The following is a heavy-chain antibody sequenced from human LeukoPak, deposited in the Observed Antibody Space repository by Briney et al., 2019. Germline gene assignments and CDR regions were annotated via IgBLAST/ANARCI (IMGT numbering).Heavy chain of an antibody. V-gene: IGHV3-30*03. J-gene: IGHJ6*02. CDR1: GFTFSSYG. CDR2: ISYDGSNK. CDR3: ARRRGDV. Sequence: GGSLRLSCAASGFTFSSYGMHWVRQAPGKGLEWVAVISYDGSNKYYADSVKGRFTISRDNAENSLYLQMNSLRVEDTAIYYCARRRGDVWGQGTTVTVSS.